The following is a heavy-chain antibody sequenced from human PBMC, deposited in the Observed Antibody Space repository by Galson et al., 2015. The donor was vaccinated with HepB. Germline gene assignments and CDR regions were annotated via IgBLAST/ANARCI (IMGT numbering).Heavy chain of an antibody. D-gene: IGHD6-13*01. V-gene: IGHV1-2*02. CDR3: AKVYGSSCYLDV. J-gene: IGHJ6*03. Sequence: SVKVSCKASGDTFTSFYLHWVRQAPGQGLEWMGWINPNIGGTNYAQKFQGRVNITRDTSISTAYMELSRLRSEDTAVYYCAKVYGSSCYLDVWGKGTTVTVSS. CDR1: GDTFTSFY. CDR2: INPNIGGT.